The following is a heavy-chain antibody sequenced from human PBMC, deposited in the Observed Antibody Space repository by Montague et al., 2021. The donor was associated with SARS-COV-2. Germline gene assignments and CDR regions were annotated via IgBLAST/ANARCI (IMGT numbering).Heavy chain of an antibody. D-gene: IGHD2-2*01. CDR1: GFPVSSNY. J-gene: IGHJ6*02. V-gene: IGHV3-53*01. CDR2: IYSGGST. CDR3: ARVGRDSAILPIAIHYGMDV. Sequence: SLRLSCAASGFPVSSNYMTWVRQAPGKGLEWVSVIYSGGSTYYADSVKGRFTISRDSSKNTLYLQLNSLRAEDTAVYYCARVGRDSAILPIAIHYGMDVWGQGTTVTVSS.